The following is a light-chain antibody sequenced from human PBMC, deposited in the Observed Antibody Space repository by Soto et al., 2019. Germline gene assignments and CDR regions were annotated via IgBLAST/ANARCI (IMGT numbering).Light chain of an antibody. CDR1: PSVTNY. CDR2: GAF. CDR3: QQRNIWPPVT. J-gene: IGKJ5*01. Sequence: EIVLTQSPATLSLSPGERATLSCRASPSVTNYLAWYQQEPGQAPRLVIYGAFNRATGIPARFSGSGSGTDFTLTISSLEPEDFAVYYCQQRNIWPPVTFGQGTRLEI. V-gene: IGKV3-11*01.